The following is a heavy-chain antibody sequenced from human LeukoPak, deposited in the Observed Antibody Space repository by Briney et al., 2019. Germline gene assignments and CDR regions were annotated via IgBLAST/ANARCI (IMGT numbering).Heavy chain of an antibody. CDR2: ISYDGITK. J-gene: IGHJ3*02. Sequence: GGSLRLSCAASGFTLSSFIMHWVRQAPGKGLEWVALISYDGITKCNADSVKGRFTISRDNSENTLCLQMNSLTPEDTAVYYCAREADAFDIWGQGTMVTASS. CDR1: GFTLSSFI. V-gene: IGHV3-30*01. CDR3: AREADAFDI.